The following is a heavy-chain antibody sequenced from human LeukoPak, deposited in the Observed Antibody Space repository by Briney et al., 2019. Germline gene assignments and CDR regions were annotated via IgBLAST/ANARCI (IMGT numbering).Heavy chain of an antibody. J-gene: IGHJ4*02. CDR1: GYTFTSYG. Sequence: GASVTVSCKASGYTFTSYGISWVRQAPGQGLEWMGWISAYNGNTNFAQKLQGRGTMTTDTSTSTAYMELRSLRSDDTAVYYCARQPTYYYDGSGSPFDYWGQGTLVTVSS. D-gene: IGHD3-22*01. CDR2: ISAYNGNT. CDR3: ARQPTYYYDGSGSPFDY. V-gene: IGHV1-18*01.